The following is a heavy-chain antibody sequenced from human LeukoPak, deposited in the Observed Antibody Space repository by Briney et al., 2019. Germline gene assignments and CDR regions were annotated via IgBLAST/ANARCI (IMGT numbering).Heavy chain of an antibody. CDR3: AKDGIAAAGTGYFDY. J-gene: IGHJ4*02. Sequence: GGSLRLSCAASGFTFSSYAMSWVRQAPGKGLEWVSAISGSGGSTYYADSVKGRFTISRDNSENTLYLQMNSLRAEDTAVYYCAKDGIAAAGTGYFDYWGQGTLVTVSS. CDR1: GFTFSSYA. V-gene: IGHV3-23*01. D-gene: IGHD6-13*01. CDR2: ISGSGGST.